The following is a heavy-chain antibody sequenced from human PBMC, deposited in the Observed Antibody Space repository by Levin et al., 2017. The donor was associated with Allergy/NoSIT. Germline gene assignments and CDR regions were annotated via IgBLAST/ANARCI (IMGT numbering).Heavy chain of an antibody. Sequence: GGSLRLSCAASGFTFSSYGMHWVRQAPGKGLEWVAVISYDGSNKYYADSVKGRFTISRDNSKNTLYLQMNSLRAEDTAVYYCAKDRKEDRELTDYWGQGTLVTVSS. V-gene: IGHV3-30*18. CDR1: GFTFSSYG. D-gene: IGHD1-14*01. CDR3: AKDRKEDRELTDY. CDR2: ISYDGSNK. J-gene: IGHJ4*02.